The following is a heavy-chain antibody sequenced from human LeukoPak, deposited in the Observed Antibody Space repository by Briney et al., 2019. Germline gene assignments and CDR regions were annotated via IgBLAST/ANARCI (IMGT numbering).Heavy chain of an antibody. Sequence: PGGSLRLSCAASGFTFSHFVMYWFRQAPGKGPVWVSRITSDESSRSYADSVKGRFTISRDNAKNTLYLEMNSLRAEDTAVYYCARGGGSYVDYWGQGTLVTVSS. CDR1: GFTFSHFV. D-gene: IGHD1-26*01. J-gene: IGHJ4*02. V-gene: IGHV3-74*01. CDR3: ARGGGSYVDY. CDR2: ITSDESSR.